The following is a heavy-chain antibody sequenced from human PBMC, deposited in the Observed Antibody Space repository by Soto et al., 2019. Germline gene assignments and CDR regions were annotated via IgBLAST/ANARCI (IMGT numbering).Heavy chain of an antibody. D-gene: IGHD3-9*01. CDR1: GFTFNSYA. CDR2: ISGSGWQT. J-gene: IGHJ2*01. Sequence: EVRLMESGGGFLQPGGSLRLSCVASGFTFNSYAMSWVRQTPEKGLEWVSAISGSGWQTYYAESVQGRFTISRDNSKTTVYLHMNRLRAEDSGIYYCAKGRYFDASGGCANFWGRVTLVTVSS. V-gene: IGHV3-23*01. CDR3: AKGRYFDASGGCANF.